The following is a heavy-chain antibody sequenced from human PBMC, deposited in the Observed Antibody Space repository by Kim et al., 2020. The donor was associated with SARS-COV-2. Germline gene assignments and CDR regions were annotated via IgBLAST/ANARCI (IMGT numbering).Heavy chain of an antibody. Sequence: WGSLRLSCAASGFTFSGSAMHWVRQASGKGLEWVGRIRSKANNYATAYDASVKGRFTISRDDSKNTAYLQMNSLKTEDTAVYYCTRLGSPVDSAMGTFDYWGQGTLVTVSS. CDR2: IRSKANNYAT. J-gene: IGHJ4*02. CDR1: GFTFSGSA. CDR3: TRLGSPVDSAMGTFDY. D-gene: IGHD5-18*01. V-gene: IGHV3-73*01.